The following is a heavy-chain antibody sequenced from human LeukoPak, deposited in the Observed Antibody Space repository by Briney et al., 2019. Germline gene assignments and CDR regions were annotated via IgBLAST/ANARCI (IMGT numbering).Heavy chain of an antibody. CDR3: ARGPPVVVAHFDY. V-gene: IGHV1-69*05. D-gene: IGHD2-15*01. J-gene: IGHJ4*02. CDR1: TSR. CDR2: IIPIFGTA. Sequence: ASVKVSCKATSRISWVRQAPGQGLEWMGGIIPIFGTANYAQKFQGRVTITTDESTSTAYMELSSLRSEDTAVYYCARGPPVVVAHFDYWGQGTLVTVSS.